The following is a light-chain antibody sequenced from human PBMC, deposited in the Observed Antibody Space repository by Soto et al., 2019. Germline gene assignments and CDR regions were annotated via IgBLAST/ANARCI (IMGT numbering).Light chain of an antibody. V-gene: IGKV1-33*01. Sequence: DIQMTQSPSSLSASVGDRVTITCRASQDINDYLNWYQQKPGKAPRLLIYAASNLETGVPSRFSGSGSGTEFTFTISSLQPEDIATYYCQHHDHLPYSFGQGTKLEIK. CDR2: AAS. CDR3: QHHDHLPYS. J-gene: IGKJ2*03. CDR1: QDINDY.